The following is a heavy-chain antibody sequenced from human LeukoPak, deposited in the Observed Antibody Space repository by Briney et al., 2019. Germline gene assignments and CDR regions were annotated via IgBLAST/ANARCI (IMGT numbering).Heavy chain of an antibody. CDR1: GGSVSSGSYY. CDR3: ARDEKGCSSTSCFYGSRFDY. Sequence: SETLSLTCTVSGGSVSSGSYYWSWIRQPPGKGLEWIGYIYYSGSTNYNPSLKSRVTISVDTSKNQFSLELSSVTAADTAVYYCARDEKGCSSTSCFYGSRFDYWGQGTLVTVSS. D-gene: IGHD2-2*01. CDR2: IYYSGST. J-gene: IGHJ4*02. V-gene: IGHV4-61*01.